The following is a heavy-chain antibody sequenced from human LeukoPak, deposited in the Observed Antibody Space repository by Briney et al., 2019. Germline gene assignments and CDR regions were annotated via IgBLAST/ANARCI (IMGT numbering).Heavy chain of an antibody. Sequence: SETLSLTCTVSGGSISSGSYYWSWLRQPAGKGLEWIGRIYTSGSTNYNPSLKSRVTISVDRSKNHFSLKLSSVTAADTAVYYCARGGQVDTAMEKTSSFDYWGQGTLVTVSS. CDR2: IYTSGST. CDR3: ARGGQVDTAMEKTSSFDY. J-gene: IGHJ4*02. D-gene: IGHD5-18*01. CDR1: GGSISSGSYY. V-gene: IGHV4-61*02.